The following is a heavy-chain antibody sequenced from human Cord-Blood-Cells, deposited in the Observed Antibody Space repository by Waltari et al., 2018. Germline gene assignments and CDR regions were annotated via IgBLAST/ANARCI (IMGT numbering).Heavy chain of an antibody. CDR2: FDHEEGET. CDR1: GYTLTELS. V-gene: IGHV1-24*01. D-gene: IGHD1-26*01. Sequence: QVQLVQSGAEVKKPGASVKVSCKVSGYTLTELSMHWGRQAPGKGLEWMGGFDHEEGETNYEQKLQGSVTRTEDTSTDTAYMELSSLRSEDTAVYYCATDIFATGIHWGQGTLVTVSS. CDR3: ATDIFATGIH. J-gene: IGHJ4*02.